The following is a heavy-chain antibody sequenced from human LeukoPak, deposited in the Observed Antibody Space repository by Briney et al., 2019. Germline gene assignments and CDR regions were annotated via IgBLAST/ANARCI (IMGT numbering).Heavy chain of an antibody. V-gene: IGHV4-34*01. D-gene: IGHD5-12*01. Sequence: SETLSLTCAVYGGSFSGYYWSWIRQPPGKGLEWIGEINHSGSTNYNPSLKSRVTISVDTSKNQFSLKLSSVTAADTAVYYCARVRVATGPYYYCGMDVWGQGTTVTVSS. CDR2: INHSGST. CDR1: GGSFSGYY. J-gene: IGHJ6*02. CDR3: ARVRVATGPYYYCGMDV.